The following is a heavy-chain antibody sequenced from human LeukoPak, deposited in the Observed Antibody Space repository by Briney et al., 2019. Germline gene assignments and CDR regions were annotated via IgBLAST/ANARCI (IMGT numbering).Heavy chain of an antibody. V-gene: IGHV3-74*01. CDR2: INRDGSST. CDR3: ARDWDIFDY. J-gene: IGHJ4*02. Sequence: PGGSLRLSCAASGIIFSNYWMHWVRQAPGKGLVWVSRINRDGSSTSYADSVKGRFTISRDNAKNTLYLQMNSLRAEDTAVYYCARDWDIFDYWGQGTLVTVSS. D-gene: IGHD3-3*02. CDR1: GIIFSNYW.